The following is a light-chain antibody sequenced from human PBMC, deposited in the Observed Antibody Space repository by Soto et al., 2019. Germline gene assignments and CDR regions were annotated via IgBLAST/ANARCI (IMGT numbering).Light chain of an antibody. J-gene: IGKJ1*01. CDR3: QQYGSSGT. V-gene: IGKV3-20*01. CDR2: GAS. CDR1: QSVSSSY. Sequence: EIVLTQSPGTLSLSPGERATLSCRVSQSVSSSYLAWYQQKPGQGPRLLIYGASSRATGIPDRFSGSGSGTDFTLTISRLEPEDFAVYYCQQYGSSGTFGQGTKVDI.